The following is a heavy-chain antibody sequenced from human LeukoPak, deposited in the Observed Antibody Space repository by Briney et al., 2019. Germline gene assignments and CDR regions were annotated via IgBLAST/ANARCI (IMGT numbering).Heavy chain of an antibody. CDR1: GFTFSSYA. D-gene: IGHD6-13*01. Sequence: GGSLTLSCAASGFTFSSYAMSWVRQAPGRGLEWVSGISASGGSTYYADSVKGRFIISRENSKNTLYLQMSSLRAEDTAIYYCDKDGGYSSSCYYFDYWGQGTLVTVSS. CDR2: ISASGGST. J-gene: IGHJ4*02. CDR3: DKDGGYSSSCYYFDY. V-gene: IGHV3-23*01.